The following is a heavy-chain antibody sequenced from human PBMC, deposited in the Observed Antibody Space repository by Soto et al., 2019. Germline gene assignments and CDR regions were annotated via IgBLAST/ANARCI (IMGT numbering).Heavy chain of an antibody. D-gene: IGHD4-4*01. CDR3: ANPKTTVGNYYYYGMDV. CDR1: GFTFSSYG. J-gene: IGHJ6*02. Sequence: QVQLVESGGGVVQPGRSLRLSCAASGFTFSSYGMHWVRQAPGKGLEWVAVISYDGSNKYYEDSVKGRFTISRDNSKNTLYLQMNSLRAEDTAVYYCANPKTTVGNYYYYGMDVWGQGTTVTVSS. V-gene: IGHV3-30*18. CDR2: ISYDGSNK.